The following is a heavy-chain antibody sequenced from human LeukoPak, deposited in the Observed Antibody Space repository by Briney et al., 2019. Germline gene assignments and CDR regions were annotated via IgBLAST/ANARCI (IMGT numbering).Heavy chain of an antibody. CDR3: ANHESAFEF. CDR1: GFTFSTYG. D-gene: IGHD3-3*02. J-gene: IGHJ4*02. CDR2: ISGSASGGIT. Sequence: LPGGSLRLSCAASGFTFSTYGLSWVRQSPGKGLEWVSAISGSASGGITNYADSVKGRFTISRDNYKNTLYLQMNSLRVEDTAVYFCANHESAFEFWGQGTLVTVSS. V-gene: IGHV3-23*01.